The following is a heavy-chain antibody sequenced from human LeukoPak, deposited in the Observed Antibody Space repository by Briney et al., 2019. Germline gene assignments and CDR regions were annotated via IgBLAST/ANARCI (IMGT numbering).Heavy chain of an antibody. V-gene: IGHV3-23*01. Sequence: PGGSLRLSCAASGFTFSNYAMSWVRQAPGKGLEWVSSISGSGGSTYYADSVRGRFTISRDNSKNTLYLQMNSLRGEDTAVYYCVRGRGSYGWFDPWGQGTLVTVSS. CDR2: ISGSGGST. J-gene: IGHJ5*02. CDR1: GFTFSNYA. D-gene: IGHD3-10*01. CDR3: VRGRGSYGWFDP.